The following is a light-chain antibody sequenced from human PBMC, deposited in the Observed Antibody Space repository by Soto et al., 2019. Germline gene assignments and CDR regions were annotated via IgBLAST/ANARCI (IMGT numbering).Light chain of an antibody. CDR3: QESYSSPYT. Sequence: DIQMTQSPSTLSASVGDRVAITCRASQNIGSRLAWYQQKPDEAPKLLIYDASSLESGVPGRFSGSGSGADFTLTISSLQPEDSATYYCQESYSSPYTFGQGTKLEIK. CDR2: DAS. J-gene: IGKJ2*01. CDR1: QNIGSR. V-gene: IGKV1-5*01.